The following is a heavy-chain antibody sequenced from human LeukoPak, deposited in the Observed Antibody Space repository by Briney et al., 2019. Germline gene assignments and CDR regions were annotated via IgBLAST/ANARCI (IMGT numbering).Heavy chain of an antibody. V-gene: IGHV1-69*06. CDR2: IIPVFDTT. CDR3: ARDRCGSTSCHYGMDV. Sequence: ASVKVSCKASGGTFGSYTINWVRQAPGQGLEWMGGIIPVFDTTNYAQKFQGRVTITADKFTSTAYMEVSSLRSEDTAVYYCARDRCGSTSCHYGMDVWGQGTTVTVSS. D-gene: IGHD2-2*01. CDR1: GGTFGSYT. J-gene: IGHJ6*02.